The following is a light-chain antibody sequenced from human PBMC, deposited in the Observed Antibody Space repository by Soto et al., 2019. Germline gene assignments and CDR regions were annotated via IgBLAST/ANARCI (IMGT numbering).Light chain of an antibody. CDR3: QQSYTTPPT. V-gene: IGKV1-39*01. CDR1: QSISDY. J-gene: IGKJ4*01. CDR2: AAS. Sequence: DAQITQSPSSLSASVGDGVTITCRASQSISDYLQWYQQKPGKAPKLLISAASILQTGVPSRFSGSGSGTDFTLTISSLRPEDFATYYCQQSYTTPPTFGGGTKVDIK.